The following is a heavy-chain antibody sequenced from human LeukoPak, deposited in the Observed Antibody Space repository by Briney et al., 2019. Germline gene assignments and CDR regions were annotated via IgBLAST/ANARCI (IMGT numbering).Heavy chain of an antibody. CDR2: ISYDGSNK. CDR1: GFTFSSYG. CDR3: AKEFYDSSGYYYVFNWFDP. D-gene: IGHD3-22*01. V-gene: IGHV3-30*18. J-gene: IGHJ5*02. Sequence: RSLRLSCAASGFTFSSYGMHWVRQAPGKGLEWVAVISYDGSNKYYADSVKGRFTISRDNSKNTLYLQMNSLRAEDTAVYYCAKEFYDSSGYYYVFNWFDPWGQGTLVTVSS.